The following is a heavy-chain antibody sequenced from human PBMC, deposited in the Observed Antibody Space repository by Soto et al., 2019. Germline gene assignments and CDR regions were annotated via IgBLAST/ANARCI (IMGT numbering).Heavy chain of an antibody. V-gene: IGHV4-30-4*01. CDR1: GGSISSGDYY. CDR3: ARAGDYYDSSGYSTYFDY. Sequence: SETLSLSCIVSGGSISSGDYYWSWIRQPPGKGLERIGYIYYSGSTYYNPSLKSRVTISVYTSKNQFSLKLSSVTAADTAVYYCARAGDYYDSSGYSTYFDYWGQGTLVTVSS. J-gene: IGHJ4*02. CDR2: IYYSGST. D-gene: IGHD3-22*01.